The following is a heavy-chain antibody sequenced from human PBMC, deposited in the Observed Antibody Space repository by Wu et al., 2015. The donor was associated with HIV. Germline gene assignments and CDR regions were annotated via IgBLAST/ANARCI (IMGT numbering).Heavy chain of an antibody. Sequence: QVQLVQSGAEVKKPGASVKVSCKASGYTFTGYYMHWVRQAPGQGLEWMGWINPNSGGTNYAQKFQGRVTMTTDTSTSTVYMELRSLRSDDTGVYYCARMSWQWLAHDAFDIWGQGTMVTVSS. V-gene: IGHV1-2*02. CDR2: INPNSGGT. CDR1: GYTFTGYY. CDR3: ARMSWQWLAHDAFDI. D-gene: IGHD6-19*01. J-gene: IGHJ3*02.